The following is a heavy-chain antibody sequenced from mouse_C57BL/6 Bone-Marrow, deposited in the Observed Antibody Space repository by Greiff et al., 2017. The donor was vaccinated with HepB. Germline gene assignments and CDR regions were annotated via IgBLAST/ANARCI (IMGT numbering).Heavy chain of an antibody. CDR3: ARSYDGYPDGYFDV. J-gene: IGHJ1*03. CDR1: GYSITSDY. Sequence: VQLKESGPGLAKPSQPLSLTCSVTGYSITSDYWNWIRKFPGNKLEYMGYISYSGSTYYNPSLKSRISITRDTSKNQYYLQLNSVTTEDTATYYGARSYDGYPDGYFDVWGTGTTVTVSS. D-gene: IGHD2-3*01. CDR2: ISYSGST. V-gene: IGHV3-8*01.